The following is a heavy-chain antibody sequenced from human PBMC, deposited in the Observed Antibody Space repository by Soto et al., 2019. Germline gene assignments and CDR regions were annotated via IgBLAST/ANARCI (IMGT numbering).Heavy chain of an antibody. D-gene: IGHD3-22*01. V-gene: IGHV3-74*01. CDR3: ARDPTYFYDSSGYYDY. Sequence: EVQLVESGGGLVQPGGSLRLSCAASGFTFSSYWMHWVRQAPGKGLVWVSRINSDGSSTSYADSVKGRFTISRDNAKNPLYLQMNSMRAEDTAVYYWARDPTYFYDSSGYYDYWGQGTLVTVSS. J-gene: IGHJ4*02. CDR2: INSDGSST. CDR1: GFTFSSYW.